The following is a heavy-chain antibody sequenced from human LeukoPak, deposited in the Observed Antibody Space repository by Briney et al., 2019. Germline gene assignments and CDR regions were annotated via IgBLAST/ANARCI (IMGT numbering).Heavy chain of an antibody. CDR1: GDSVTSGGYF. CDR3: ARSSGPKYFQH. J-gene: IGHJ1*01. V-gene: IGHV4-34*01. Sequence: SETLSLTCTVSGDSVTSGGYFWTWIRQPPGKGLEWIGEINHSGSTNYNPSLKSRVTISVDTSKNQFSLKLSSVTAADTAVYYCARSSGPKYFQHWGQGTLVTVSS. CDR2: INHSGST. D-gene: IGHD3-22*01.